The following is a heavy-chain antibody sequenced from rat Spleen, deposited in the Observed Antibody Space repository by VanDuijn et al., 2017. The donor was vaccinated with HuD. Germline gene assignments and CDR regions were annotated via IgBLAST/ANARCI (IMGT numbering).Heavy chain of an antibody. CDR1: GFTFSGYY. D-gene: IGHD5-1*01. CDR3: TRKGEL. J-gene: IGHJ2*01. Sequence: EVQLVESGGGLVQPGSSLKVSCVASGFTFSGYYMAWVRQAPTKGLEWVASIDTGGSNTYYRQSVKGRFTISRDNAKSTLYLRMDSLRSEDTATYYCTRKGELWGQGVMVTVSS. V-gene: IGHV5-25*01. CDR2: IDTGGSNT.